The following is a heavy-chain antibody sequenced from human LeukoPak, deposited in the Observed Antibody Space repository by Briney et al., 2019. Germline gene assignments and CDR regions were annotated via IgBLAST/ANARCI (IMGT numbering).Heavy chain of an antibody. CDR3: ARHDQVSTSSPKFNDAFDI. V-gene: IGHV4-59*08. CDR2: IYYSGTS. CDR1: GDSMTSYY. D-gene: IGHD2-2*01. Sequence: SETLSLTCTVSGDSMTSYYWSWIRQPPGKGLEWIGNIYYSGTSNYNPSLRSRVTISEDTSKNQFSLGLNSVTVADTAVYYCARHDQVSTSSPKFNDAFDIWGQGTMATVSS. J-gene: IGHJ3*02.